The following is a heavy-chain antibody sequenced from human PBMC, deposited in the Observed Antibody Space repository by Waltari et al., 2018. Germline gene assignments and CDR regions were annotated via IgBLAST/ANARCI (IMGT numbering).Heavy chain of an antibody. CDR1: GGSISSSSYY. J-gene: IGHJ4*02. CDR3: AREAATTIFGVVITRPTTYYFDY. D-gene: IGHD3-3*01. V-gene: IGHV4-39*07. CDR2: IYYSGST. Sequence: QLQLQESGPGLVKPSETLSLTCTVSGGSISSSSYYWGWIRQPPGKGLEWIGSIYYSGSTYYNPSLKSRVTISVDTSKNQFSLKLSSVTAADTAVYYCAREAATTIFGVVITRPTTYYFDYWGQGTLVTVSS.